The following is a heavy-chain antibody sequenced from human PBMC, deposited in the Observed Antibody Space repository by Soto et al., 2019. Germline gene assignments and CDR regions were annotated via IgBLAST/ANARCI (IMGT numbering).Heavy chain of an antibody. CDR3: ARAGPLDVGA. CDR1: GYTFTSYD. D-gene: IGHD2-15*01. J-gene: IGHJ5*02. V-gene: IGHV1-8*01. Sequence: QVQLVQSGAEVKKPGASVKVSCRASGYTFTSYDINWVRQAPGQGLEWMGWMNPNNGKTDYAQKFQGRVTMTRNTSMSTAYMELSRLRSEATAVYYCARAGPLDVGAWGQGTLVTVSS. CDR2: MNPNNGKT.